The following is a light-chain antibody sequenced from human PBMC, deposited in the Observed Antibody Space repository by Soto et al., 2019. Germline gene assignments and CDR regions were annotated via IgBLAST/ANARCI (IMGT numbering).Light chain of an antibody. CDR3: SSYTSSSTVV. CDR1: SSDVGGYNY. CDR2: DVS. Sequence: ALTQPASVSGSPGQSITISCTGTSSDVGGYNYVSWYQQHQGKAPKLMIYDVSNRPSGVSNRFSGSKSGNTASLTISGLQAEDEADYYCSSYTSSSTVVFGGGTKLTVL. J-gene: IGLJ2*01. V-gene: IGLV2-14*01.